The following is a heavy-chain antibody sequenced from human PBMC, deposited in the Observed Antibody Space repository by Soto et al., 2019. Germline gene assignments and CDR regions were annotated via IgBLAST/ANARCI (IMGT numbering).Heavy chain of an antibody. CDR2: IWYDGSNN. J-gene: IGHJ4*02. CDR3: ARDLSYYGSGSYYNDY. Sequence: PGGSLRLSCAASGFTFSSYGMHWVRQAPGKGLEWVSVIWYDGSNNYYAVSVKGRFTISRDNSKNTLYLQMNSLRAEDTALYYCARDLSYYGSGSYYNDYWGQGTLVTVSS. CDR1: GFTFSSYG. V-gene: IGHV3-33*01. D-gene: IGHD3-10*01.